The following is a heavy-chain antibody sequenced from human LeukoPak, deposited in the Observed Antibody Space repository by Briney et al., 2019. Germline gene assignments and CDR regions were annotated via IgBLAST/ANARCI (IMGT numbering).Heavy chain of an antibody. CDR2: ISSSSSYI. CDR3: TRDFRGSYADY. J-gene: IGHJ4*02. CDR1: GFAFTSYT. V-gene: IGHV3-21*01. Sequence: GGSLRLSCAASGFAFTSYTMNWVRHAPGKGLEWVSSISSSSSYIYYADSVQGLFTISRDNAKNSLYLQMNSRRVEDTAVYYCTRDFRGSYADYWGQGTLVTVSS. D-gene: IGHD1-26*01.